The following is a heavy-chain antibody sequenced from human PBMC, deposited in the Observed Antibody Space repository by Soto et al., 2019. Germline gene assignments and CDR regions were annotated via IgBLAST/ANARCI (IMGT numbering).Heavy chain of an antibody. CDR3: ARAGYDFWSGYLPFDY. CDR1: GGSISSYC. V-gene: IGHV4-59*01. Sequence: SETLSLTCTVSGGSISSYCWSWIRQPPGKGLEWIGYIYYSGSTNYNPSLKSRVTISVETSKNQFSLKLSSVTAADTAVYYCARAGYDFWSGYLPFDYWGQGPMITV. D-gene: IGHD3-3*01. CDR2: IYYSGST. J-gene: IGHJ4*02.